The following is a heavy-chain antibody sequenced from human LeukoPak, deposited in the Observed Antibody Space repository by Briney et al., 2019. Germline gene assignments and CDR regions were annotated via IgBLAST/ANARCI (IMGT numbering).Heavy chain of an antibody. CDR1: GGSISSGDYY. D-gene: IGHD3-10*01. CDR2: IYYSGST. V-gene: IGHV4-30-4*08. J-gene: IGHJ4*02. Sequence: SQTLSLTCTVSGGSISSGDYYWSWIRQPPGKGLEWIGYIYYSGSTYYNPSLKSRVTISVDTSKNQFSLKLSSVTAADTAVYYCARLTDTMVRGVLDYWGQGTLVTVSS. CDR3: ARLTDTMVRGVLDY.